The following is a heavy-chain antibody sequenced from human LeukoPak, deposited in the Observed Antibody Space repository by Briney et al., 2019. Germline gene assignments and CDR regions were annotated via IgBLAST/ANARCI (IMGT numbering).Heavy chain of an antibody. J-gene: IGHJ4*02. D-gene: IGHD6-13*01. CDR3: ASIGYSSSSPWGHFDY. CDR2: IYHSGST. CDR1: GGSISSSNW. Sequence: PSGTLSLTCAVSGGSISSSNWWSWVRQPPGKGLEWIGEIYHSGSTNYNPSLKSRVTISVDKSKNQFSLKLSSVTAADTAVYYCASIGYSSSSPWGHFDYWGQGTLVTVSS. V-gene: IGHV4-4*02.